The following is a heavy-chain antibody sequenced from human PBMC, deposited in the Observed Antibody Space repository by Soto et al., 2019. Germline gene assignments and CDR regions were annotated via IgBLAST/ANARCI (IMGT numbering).Heavy chain of an antibody. V-gene: IGHV3-30*18. CDR3: AKVHSLPPTPNYYYYGMDV. CDR2: ISYDGSNK. J-gene: IGHJ6*02. CDR1: GFTFSSYG. Sequence: SLRLSCAASGFTFSSYGMHWVRQAPGKGLEWVAVISYDGSNKYYADSVKGRFTISRDNSKNTLYLQMNSLRAEDTAVYYCAKVHSLPPTPNYYYYGMDVWGQGTTVTVSS.